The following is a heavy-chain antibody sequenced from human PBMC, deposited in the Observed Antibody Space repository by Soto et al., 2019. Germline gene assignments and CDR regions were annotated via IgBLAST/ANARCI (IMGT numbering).Heavy chain of an antibody. Sequence: LRLSCAASGFTFSSYGMHWVRQAPGKGLEWVAVISYDGSNKYYADSVKGRFTISRDNSKNTLYLQMNSLRAEDTAVYYCAKARERRERYFDYWGQGTLVTVSS. CDR3: AKARERRERYFDY. V-gene: IGHV3-30*18. CDR2: ISYDGSNK. J-gene: IGHJ4*02. D-gene: IGHD1-1*01. CDR1: GFTFSSYG.